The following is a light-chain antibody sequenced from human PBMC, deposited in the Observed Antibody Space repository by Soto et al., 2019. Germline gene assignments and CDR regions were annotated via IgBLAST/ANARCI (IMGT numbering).Light chain of an antibody. J-gene: IGKJ5*01. V-gene: IGKV3-15*01. CDR2: GAS. Sequence: EIVMTLSPATVSVSPGDGATLSCRASQSGGSNLAWYQQKPGQPPRLLISGASTRATGIPARFSGSGSGTDFTLTISSLEPEDFAVYYCQPRSNWIPFCQGTLPAIK. CDR1: QSGGSN. CDR3: QPRSNWIP.